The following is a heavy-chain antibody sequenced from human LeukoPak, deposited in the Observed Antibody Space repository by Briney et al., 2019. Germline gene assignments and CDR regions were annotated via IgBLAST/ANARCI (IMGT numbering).Heavy chain of an antibody. V-gene: IGHV4-59*01. Sequence: SETLSLTCTVSGGSISSYYWSWIRQPPGKGLEWMGYIYYSGTTSYSPSLKSRVTIAVDTSKNQFSLKLSSVTAADTAAYYCARDRGRPYYFDYWGQGTLVTVSS. CDR3: ARDRGRPYYFDY. J-gene: IGHJ4*02. CDR2: IYYSGTT. CDR1: GGSISSYY.